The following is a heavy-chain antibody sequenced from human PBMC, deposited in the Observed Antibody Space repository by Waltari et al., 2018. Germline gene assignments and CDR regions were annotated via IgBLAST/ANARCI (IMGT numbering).Heavy chain of an antibody. V-gene: IGHV4-59*01. D-gene: IGHD1-26*01. Sequence: QVQLQESGPGLVKPSETLSLTCTVSGGSISSYYWSWIRQPPGKGLEWIGYIYYSGSTTSNPSLKSRVTISVDTSKNQFSLKLSSVTAADTAVYYCARGDSGSSTVYYYYYYMDVWGKGTTVTVSS. CDR1: GGSISSYY. J-gene: IGHJ6*03. CDR2: IYYSGST. CDR3: ARGDSGSSTVYYYYYYMDV.